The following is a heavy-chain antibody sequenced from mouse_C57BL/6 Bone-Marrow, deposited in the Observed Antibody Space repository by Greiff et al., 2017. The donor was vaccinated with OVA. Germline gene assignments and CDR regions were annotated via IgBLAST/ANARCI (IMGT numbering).Heavy chain of an antibody. D-gene: IGHD1-1*01. CDR1: GYAFTNYL. V-gene: IGHV1-54*01. J-gene: IGHJ2*01. CDR3: ARRTVVAHFDY. Sequence: VQLQQSGAELVRPGTSVKVSCKASGYAFTNYLIEWVKQRPGQGLEWIGVINPGSGGTNYNEKFKGKATLTADKSSSTAYMQLSSLTSEDSAVYFCARRTVVAHFDYWGKGTTLTVSS. CDR2: INPGSGGT.